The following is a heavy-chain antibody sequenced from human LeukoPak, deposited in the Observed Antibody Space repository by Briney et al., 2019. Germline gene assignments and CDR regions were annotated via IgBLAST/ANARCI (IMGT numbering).Heavy chain of an antibody. D-gene: IGHD1-20*01. J-gene: IGHJ4*02. CDR3: ARDPGNWNY. CDR1: GFAVSSNY. Sequence: PGGSLRLSCAASGFAVSSNYMSWARQAPGKGLEWVSVIYSGGDTYYADSVKGRFTISRDNSENTLYLQMKSLRAEDAAVYYCARDPGNWNYWGQGTLVTVSS. CDR2: IYSGGDT. V-gene: IGHV3-66*01.